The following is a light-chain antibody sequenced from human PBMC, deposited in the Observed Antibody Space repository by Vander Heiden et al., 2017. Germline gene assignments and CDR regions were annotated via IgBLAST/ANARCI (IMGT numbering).Light chain of an antibody. CDR2: MSS. CDR3: ASWDGSLSGVV. J-gene: IGLJ2*01. CDR1: RSNIATNY. V-gene: IGLV1-47*01. Sequence: QSVLTQPPSASGTPGQRASISCSGSRSNIATNYVYWYQQLPGTAPKLLIYMSSQRPSGVPDRFSGSKSGTSASLAISGLRSEDEADYYCASWDGSLSGVVFGGGTKLTVL.